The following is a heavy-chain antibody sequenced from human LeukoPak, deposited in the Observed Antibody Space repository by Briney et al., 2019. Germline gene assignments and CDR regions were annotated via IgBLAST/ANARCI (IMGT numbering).Heavy chain of an antibody. CDR3: ARNNGMDV. CDR1: GFTLNNHW. Sequence: GGPLRLSCAASGFTLNNHWMTWVRQVPGRGPEWVANVNRDGSETYYLDSVKGRFTISKDNAKNSLYLQMNSLRAEDTALYHCARNNGMDVWGQGTTVIVSS. CDR2: VNRDGSET. J-gene: IGHJ6*02. V-gene: IGHV3-7*03.